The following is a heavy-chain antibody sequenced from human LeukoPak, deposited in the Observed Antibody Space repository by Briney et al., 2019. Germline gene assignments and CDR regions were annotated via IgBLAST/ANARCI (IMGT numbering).Heavy chain of an antibody. J-gene: IGHJ4*02. CDR3: ARDRPGGSSLDY. D-gene: IGHD6-13*01. Sequence: SETLSLTCTVSGGSISSNNHYWGWIRQPPGKGLEWIGSIYYSGTTFYRPSLKTRVTISLDTSKNQFSLKLSSVTAADTAVYYCARDRPGGSSLDYWGQGTLVTVSS. CDR1: GGSISSNNHY. CDR2: IYYSGTT. V-gene: IGHV4-39*07.